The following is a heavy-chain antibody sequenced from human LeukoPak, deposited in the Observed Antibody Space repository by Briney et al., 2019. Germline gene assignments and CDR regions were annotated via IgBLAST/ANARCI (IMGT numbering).Heavy chain of an antibody. CDR3: ARDEFCSSTSCYADYYYYYGMDV. J-gene: IGHJ6*02. CDR2: INPNSGGT. Sequence: ASVTVSCKASGYTFTGYYMHWVRQAPGQGLEWMGWINPNSGGTNYAQKFQGRVTMTRDTSISTAYMELSRLRSDDTAVYYCARDEFCSSTSCYADYYYYYGMDVSGQGTTVTVFS. CDR1: GYTFTGYY. V-gene: IGHV1-2*02. D-gene: IGHD2-2*01.